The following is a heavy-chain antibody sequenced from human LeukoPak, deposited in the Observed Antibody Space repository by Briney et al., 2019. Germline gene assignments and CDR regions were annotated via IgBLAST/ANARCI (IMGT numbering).Heavy chain of an antibody. J-gene: IGHJ6*03. CDR3: AMGYYDFWSGYSTDYYYMDV. Sequence: GGSLRLSCAASGFTVSSNYMSWVRQAPGKGLEWVSAISGSGGSTYYADSVKGRFTISRDNSKNTLYLQMNSLRAEDTAVYYCAMGYYDFWSGYSTDYYYMDVWGKGTTVTVSS. CDR2: ISGSGGST. D-gene: IGHD3-3*01. V-gene: IGHV3-23*01. CDR1: GFTVSSNY.